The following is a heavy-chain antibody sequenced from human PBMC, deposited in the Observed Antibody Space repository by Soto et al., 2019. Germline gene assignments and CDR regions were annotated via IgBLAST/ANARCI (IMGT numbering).Heavy chain of an antibody. V-gene: IGHV4-31*03. Sequence: QVQLQESGPGLVKPSQTLSLTCTVSGGSISSGGYYWSWNRQHPGKGLEWIGYIYYSGSTYYNPSLKSRVTISVDTSKNQFSLKLSSVTAADTAVYYCARILGPYYGSGSLDWFDPWGQGTLVTVSS. CDR1: GGSISSGGYY. CDR3: ARILGPYYGSGSLDWFDP. CDR2: IYYSGST. J-gene: IGHJ5*02. D-gene: IGHD3-10*01.